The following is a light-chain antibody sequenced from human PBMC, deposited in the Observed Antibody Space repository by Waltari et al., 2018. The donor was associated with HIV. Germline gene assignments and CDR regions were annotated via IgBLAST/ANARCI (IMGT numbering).Light chain of an antibody. CDR1: SSNIGAGYD. V-gene: IGLV1-40*01. CDR3: QSYDSSLRV. J-gene: IGLJ3*02. Sequence: QSVLTQPPSVSGAPGQRVTISSTGSSSNIGAGYDVHWYQQLPGTAPKLLIYDNINRPSGVPDRFSGSKSGTSASLAITGLQAEDEADYYCQSYDSSLRVFGGGTKLTVL. CDR2: DNI.